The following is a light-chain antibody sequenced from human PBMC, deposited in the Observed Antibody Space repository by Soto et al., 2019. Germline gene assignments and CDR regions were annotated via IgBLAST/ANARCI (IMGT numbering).Light chain of an antibody. CDR3: LQHNSYPYT. J-gene: IGKJ2*01. CDR2: ETS. CDR1: QVIGRF. Sequence: DVQMTQSPSAMSASVGDRVTITCRASQVIGRFVAWFQQKPGKAPERLIYETSNLQPGVPSRYSGNGSGTKFTLAISALQPEDYATYYCLQHNSYPYTFGQGTKLEIK. V-gene: IGKV1-17*03.